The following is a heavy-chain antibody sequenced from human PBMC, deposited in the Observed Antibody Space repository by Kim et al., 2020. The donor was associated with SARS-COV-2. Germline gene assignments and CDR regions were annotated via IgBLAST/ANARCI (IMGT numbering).Heavy chain of an antibody. CDR1: GFTFSSYD. V-gene: IGHV3-13*01. CDR2: IGTAGDT. J-gene: IGHJ3*02. CDR3: ARTQKTGAFDI. Sequence: GGSLRLSCAASGFTFSSYDMHWVRQATGKGLEWVSAIGTAGDTYYPGSVKGRFTISRENAKNSLYLQMNSLRAGDTAVYYCARTQKTGAFDIWGQGTMVTVSS.